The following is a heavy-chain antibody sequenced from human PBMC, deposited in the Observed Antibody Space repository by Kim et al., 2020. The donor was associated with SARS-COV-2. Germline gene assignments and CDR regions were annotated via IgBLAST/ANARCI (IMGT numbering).Heavy chain of an antibody. CDR1: GGSFSGYY. D-gene: IGHD5-12*01. CDR2: INHSGST. CDR3: ARGRRDGYNYPHDY. J-gene: IGHJ4*02. Sequence: SETLSLTCAVYGGSFSGYYWSWIRQPPGKGLEWIGEINHSGSTNYNPSLKSRVTISVDTSKNQFSLKLSSVTAADTAVYYCARGRRDGYNYPHDYWGQGTLVTVSS. V-gene: IGHV4-34*01.